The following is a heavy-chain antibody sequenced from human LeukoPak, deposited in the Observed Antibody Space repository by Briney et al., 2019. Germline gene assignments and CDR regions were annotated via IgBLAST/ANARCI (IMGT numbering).Heavy chain of an antibody. V-gene: IGHV4-4*07. J-gene: IGHJ6*03. CDR3: ARGRKGIVGANWGYYYYYMDV. Sequence: SETLSLTCTVSGVSISSYYWSWIRQPAGKGLEWIGHIYTSGSTNYNPSLKSRVTLSVDTSKNQFSLKLSSVTAADTAVYYCARGRKGIVGANWGYYYYYMDVWGKGTTVTVSS. D-gene: IGHD1-26*01. CDR2: IYTSGST. CDR1: GVSISSYY.